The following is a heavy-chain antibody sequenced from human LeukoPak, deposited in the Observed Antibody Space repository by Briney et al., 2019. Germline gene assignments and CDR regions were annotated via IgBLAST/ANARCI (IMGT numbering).Heavy chain of an antibody. J-gene: IGHJ4*02. V-gene: IGHV1-2*02. CDR1: GYTFTGYY. Sequence: ASVKISCKASGYTFTGYYINWVRQAPGQAPEWVGWVNPNTGGTRYAQKFQGRVTMTRDTSITTAFMELRGLTFDDTAVFYCVREAGPLDWGQGTLVAVSS. CDR3: VREAGPLD. CDR2: VNPNTGGT.